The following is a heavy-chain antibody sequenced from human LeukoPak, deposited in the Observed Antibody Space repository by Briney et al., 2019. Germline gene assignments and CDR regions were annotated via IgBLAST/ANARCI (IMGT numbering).Heavy chain of an antibody. Sequence: KPGGSLRLSCAAPGITFSNYNMNWVRQAPGKGLEWISSITSSSSYTFYADSVKGRFTISRDNAKNTLYLQMNSLRAEDTAVYYCVRWGLGKGEAFDIWGQGTMVTVSS. D-gene: IGHD3-10*01. J-gene: IGHJ3*02. V-gene: IGHV3-21*01. CDR1: GITFSNYN. CDR3: VRWGLGKGEAFDI. CDR2: ITSSSSYT.